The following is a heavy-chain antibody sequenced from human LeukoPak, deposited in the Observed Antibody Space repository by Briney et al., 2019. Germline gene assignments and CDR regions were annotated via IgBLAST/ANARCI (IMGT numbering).Heavy chain of an antibody. CDR3: ATGPRGYSYGSDYFDY. V-gene: IGHV1-18*01. CDR1: GYTFTSYG. J-gene: IGHJ4*02. D-gene: IGHD5-18*01. CDR2: ISAYNGNT. Sequence: ASVKVSCKASGYTFTSYGISWVRQAPGQGLEWMGWISAYNGNTNYAQKLQGRVTMTEDTSTDTAYMELSSLRSEDTAVYYCATGPRGYSYGSDYFDYWGQGTLVTVSS.